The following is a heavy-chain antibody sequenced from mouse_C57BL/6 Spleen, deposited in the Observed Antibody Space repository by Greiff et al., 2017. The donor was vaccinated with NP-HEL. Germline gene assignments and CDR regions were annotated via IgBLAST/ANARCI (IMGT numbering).Heavy chain of an antibody. J-gene: IGHJ4*01. V-gene: IGHV1-72*01. CDR2: IDPYSGGT. CDR1: GYTFTSYW. CDR3: ASTVVANYAMDY. D-gene: IGHD1-1*01. Sequence: QVQLQQPGAELVKPGASVKLSCKASGYTFTSYWMHWVKQRPGRGLEWIGRIDPYSGGTKYNAKFKSKATLTVDKPSITAYMQLISLTSEYSAVYYFASTVVANYAMDYWGQGTSVTVSS.